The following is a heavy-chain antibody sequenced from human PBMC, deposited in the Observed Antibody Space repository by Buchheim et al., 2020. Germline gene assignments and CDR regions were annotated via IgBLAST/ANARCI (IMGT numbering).Heavy chain of an antibody. J-gene: IGHJ4*02. CDR3: ARAEYDYVWGSYQSPYFDY. Sequence: QVQLVPSGAEVKKPGASVKVSCKASGYTFTSYYMHWVRQAPGQGLEWMGIINPSGGSTSYAQKFQGRVTITRDTSTSTGYMELSSLRSEDTAVYYCARAEYDYVWGSYQSPYFDYWGQGTL. V-gene: IGHV1-46*01. CDR1: GYTFTSYY. D-gene: IGHD3-16*02. CDR2: INPSGGST.